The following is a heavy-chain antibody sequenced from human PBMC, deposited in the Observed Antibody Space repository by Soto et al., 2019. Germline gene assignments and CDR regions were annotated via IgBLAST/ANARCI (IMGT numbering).Heavy chain of an antibody. CDR3: ARDTDFAEKFDY. D-gene: IGHD2-21*02. CDR1: GVTCRSHS. J-gene: IGHJ4*02. CDR2: ISSSSSYI. Sequence: GFLRLCSAASGVTCRSHSMNWVRQAPGKGLEWVSSISSSSSYIYYADSVKGRFTISRDNAKNSLYLQMNSLRAEDTAVYYCARDTDFAEKFDYWGQGTLVTVSS. V-gene: IGHV3-21*01.